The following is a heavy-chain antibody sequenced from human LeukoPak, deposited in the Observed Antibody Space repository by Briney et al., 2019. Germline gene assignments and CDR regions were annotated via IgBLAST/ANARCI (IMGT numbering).Heavy chain of an antibody. Sequence: GPTLVNPTQTLTLTCTFSGFSLSTSGMCVSWIRQPPGKALEWLARIDWDDDKYYSTSLKTRLTISKDTSKNQVVLTMTNMDPVDTATYYCARMSGYSSGWYRGYFDYWGQGTLVTVSS. J-gene: IGHJ4*02. CDR2: IDWDDDK. CDR1: GFSLSTSGMC. CDR3: ARMSGYSSGWYRGYFDY. V-gene: IGHV2-70*11. D-gene: IGHD6-19*01.